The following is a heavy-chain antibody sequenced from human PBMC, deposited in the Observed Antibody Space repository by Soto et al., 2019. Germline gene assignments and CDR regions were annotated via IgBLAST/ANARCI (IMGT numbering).Heavy chain of an antibody. CDR1: GFTFSSSA. D-gene: IGHD2-2*01. Sequence: GASVKVSCKASGFTFSSSALQWVRQARGQRLEWIGWIVVGSGNTNYAQKFQERVTITRDMSTSTAYMELNTLRSDDTAVYYCAARGSRDYYMYVWGKGTTVTVSS. CDR3: AARGSRDYYMYV. V-gene: IGHV1-58*01. J-gene: IGHJ6*03. CDR2: IVVGSGNT.